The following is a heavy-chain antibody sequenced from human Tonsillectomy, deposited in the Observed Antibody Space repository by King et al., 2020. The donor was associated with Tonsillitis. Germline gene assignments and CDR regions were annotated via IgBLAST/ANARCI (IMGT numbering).Heavy chain of an antibody. CDR1: GFTFDDYA. J-gene: IGHJ3*02. CDR2: IRSKAYGGTT. V-gene: IGHV3-49*03. D-gene: IGHD2-15*01. CDR3: SRAGFVVVVAALGVPFDI. Sequence: QLVQSGGDLVQPGRSLRLSCTASGFTFDDYAMSWFRQAPGKGLEWVGFIRSKAYGGTTEYAASVRDRFTISRDDSNSFAYLHMDSLKTEDTAVYYCSRAGFVVVVAALGVPFDIWGHGTMVTVSS.